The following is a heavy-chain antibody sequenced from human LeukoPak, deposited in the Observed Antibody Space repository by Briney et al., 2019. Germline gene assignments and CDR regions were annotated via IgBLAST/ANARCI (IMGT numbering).Heavy chain of an antibody. D-gene: IGHD3-10*01. CDR2: LNPKNGNT. CDR3: ARGLQRGDRMLLWFGEFWGDSYFGMDV. Sequence: ASVKVSCKASGYTFTNYDINWVRQATGQGLEWLGWLNPKNGNTGYARKFQGRVIMTRDISISTAYMEVTTLGSEDTAVYYCARGLQRGDRMLLWFGEFWGDSYFGMDVWGQGTTVTV. J-gene: IGHJ6*02. CDR1: GYTFTNYD. V-gene: IGHV1-8*02.